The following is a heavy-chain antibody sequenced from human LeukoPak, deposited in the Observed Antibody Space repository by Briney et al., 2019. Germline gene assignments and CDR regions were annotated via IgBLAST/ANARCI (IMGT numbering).Heavy chain of an antibody. J-gene: IGHJ3*02. D-gene: IGHD3-22*01. CDR1: GFTFDNCW. CDR2: TKEDGSEK. CDR3: ALDRYDRGGYGAIDI. V-gene: IGHV3-7*01. Sequence: PGGSLRLSCAASGFTFDNCWMTWVRQAPGKGLEGVANTKEDGSEKQYVDSEKGRFTISRDNAKNSLYLQMNSRRTEDTAGYYCALDRYDRGGYGAIDIWGAGEMVTVSP.